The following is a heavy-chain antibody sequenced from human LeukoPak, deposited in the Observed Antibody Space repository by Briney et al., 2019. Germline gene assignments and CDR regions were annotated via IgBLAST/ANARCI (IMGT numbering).Heavy chain of an antibody. V-gene: IGHV1-46*01. CDR1: GYTFTSYY. CDR3: ARAQPHTTYYDSPPTPYYYYGMDV. D-gene: IGHD3-3*01. Sequence: ASVKVSCKASGYTFTSYYMHWVRQAPGQGLEWMGIINPSGGSTSYAQKFQGRVTMTRDTSTSTAYMELRSLRSDDTAVYYCARAQPHTTYYDSPPTPYYYYGMDVWGQGTTVTVSS. J-gene: IGHJ6*02. CDR2: INPSGGST.